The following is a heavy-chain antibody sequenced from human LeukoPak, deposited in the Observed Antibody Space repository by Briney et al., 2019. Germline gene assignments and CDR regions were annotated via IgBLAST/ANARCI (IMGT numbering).Heavy chain of an antibody. CDR1: GFTFSSYG. D-gene: IGHD2-15*01. V-gene: IGHV3-33*01. Sequence: GGSLRLSCAASGFTFSSYGMHWVRQAPGKGLEWVAAIWYDGSNKYYADSVKGRLTISRDNSKNTLYLQMNSLRAEDTAVYYCARDAGYCSGGSCYPGQFDYWGQGTLVTVSS. CDR2: IWYDGSNK. CDR3: ARDAGYCSGGSCYPGQFDY. J-gene: IGHJ4*02.